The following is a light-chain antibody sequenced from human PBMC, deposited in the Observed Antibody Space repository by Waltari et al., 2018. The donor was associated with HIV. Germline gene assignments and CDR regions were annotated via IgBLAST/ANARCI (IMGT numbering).Light chain of an antibody. CDR1: KLGDKY. V-gene: IGLV3-1*01. J-gene: IGLJ2*01. CDR2: QDR. Sequence: SYDLTQPPSVSVSPGQTASTTCSGDKLGDKYASWYQQKAGQSPVLVIFQDRQRPSGTPYRFSGSNAGNTATLTISGTQAIDEADYYCQAWDSKTAHVLFGGGTKVTVL. CDR3: QAWDSKTAHVL.